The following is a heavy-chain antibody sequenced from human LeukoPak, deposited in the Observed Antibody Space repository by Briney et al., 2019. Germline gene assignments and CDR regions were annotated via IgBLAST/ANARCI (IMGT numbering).Heavy chain of an antibody. CDR3: PRRQRRHTGNEDY. CDR2: IKRGDSEK. D-gene: IGHD1-1*01. V-gene: IGHV3-7*01. Sequence: GGSLRLSCVDSTFTFKNFWMMCLRRAQGGGGEGVVNIKRGDSEKYYLDSGKVRFTISRFNAKNSLYLQMNSLRVEDTAVCLCPRRQRRHTGNEDYRGQGTLVTASS. J-gene: IGHJ4*02. CDR1: TFTFKNFW.